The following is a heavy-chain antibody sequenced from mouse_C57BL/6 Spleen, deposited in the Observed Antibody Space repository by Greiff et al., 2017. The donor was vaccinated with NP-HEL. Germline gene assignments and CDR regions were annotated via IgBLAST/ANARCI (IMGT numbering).Heavy chain of an antibody. CDR3: ARSGGSSYEDWFAY. D-gene: IGHD1-1*01. Sequence: QVHVKQPGAELVKPGASVKLSCKASGYTFTSYWMHWVKQRPGRGLEWIGRIDPNSGGTKYNEKFKSKATLTVDKPSSTAYMQLSSLTSEDSAVYYCARSGGSSYEDWFAYWGQGTLVTVSA. CDR1: GYTFTSYW. V-gene: IGHV1-72*01. CDR2: IDPNSGGT. J-gene: IGHJ3*01.